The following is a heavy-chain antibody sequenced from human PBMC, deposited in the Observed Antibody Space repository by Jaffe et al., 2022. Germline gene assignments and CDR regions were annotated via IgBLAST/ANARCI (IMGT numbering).Heavy chain of an antibody. CDR1: GYSVSSGYY. CDR2: IYHSGNT. Sequence: QVQLQESGPGLVKPSETLSLTCAVSGYSVSSGYYWGWIRQPPGKGLEWIGTIYHSGNTYYNPSLKSRVTTSVDTSKNQFSLKLTSVTAADTAVYYCARRDYGDSAGRGGAFDVWGQGTMVTVSS. D-gene: IGHD4-17*01. V-gene: IGHV4-38-2*01. CDR3: ARRDYGDSAGRGGAFDV. J-gene: IGHJ3*01.